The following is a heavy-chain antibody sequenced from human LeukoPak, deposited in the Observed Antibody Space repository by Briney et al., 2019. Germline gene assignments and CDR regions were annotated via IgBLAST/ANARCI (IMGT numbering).Heavy chain of an antibody. CDR1: GFTFSGSA. CDR3: TALVVVVAVIDY. V-gene: IGHV3-73*01. D-gene: IGHD2-15*01. Sequence: GGSLRLSCAPSGFTFSGSAMHWVRQASGKGLEWVGRIRSKANCYATAYAASVKGRFTISRDDSKNTAYLQMNSLKTEDTAVYYCTALVVVVAVIDYWGQGTLVTVSS. J-gene: IGHJ4*02. CDR2: IRSKANCYAT.